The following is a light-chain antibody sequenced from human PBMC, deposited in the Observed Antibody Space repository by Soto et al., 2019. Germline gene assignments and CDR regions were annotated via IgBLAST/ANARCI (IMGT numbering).Light chain of an antibody. V-gene: IGKV3-15*01. J-gene: IGKJ1*01. CDR3: QQYSNWPRT. Sequence: EIVMTQSPATLSVSPGERATLACRSGQSISNNLAWYQQKPSQAPRLLIYGASTRATGIPARFTGSGSGTEFTLTISSLQSEDFAVYYCQQYSNWPRTFGQGTKVEIK. CDR1: QSISNN. CDR2: GAS.